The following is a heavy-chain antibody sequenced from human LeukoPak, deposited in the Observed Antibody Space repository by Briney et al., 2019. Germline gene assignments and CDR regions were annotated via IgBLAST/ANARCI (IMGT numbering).Heavy chain of an antibody. J-gene: IGHJ6*03. Sequence: GSVKVSCKASGGTFSSYAISWVRQAPGQGLEWMGIINPSGGSTSYAQKFQGRVTMTRDMSTSTVYMELSSLRSEDTAAYYCAFSGYGYYYYYMDVWGKGTTVTVSS. CDR1: GGTFSSYA. V-gene: IGHV1-46*01. D-gene: IGHD3-22*01. CDR2: INPSGGST. CDR3: AFSGYGYYYYYMDV.